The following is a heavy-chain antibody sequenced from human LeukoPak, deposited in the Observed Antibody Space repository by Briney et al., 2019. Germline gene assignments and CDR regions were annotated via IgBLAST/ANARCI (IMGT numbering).Heavy chain of an antibody. CDR1: GYSISSGYY. Sequence: SETLSLTCTVSGYSISSGYYWGWIRPPPGKGLEWIGIFYDSGNTYYNPSLKSRVTISVDTSKNQFSLKLSSVTAADTAVYYCASAFTSTYYYDSSGYSFDYWGQGTLVTVSS. V-gene: IGHV4-38-2*02. D-gene: IGHD3-22*01. J-gene: IGHJ4*02. CDR3: ASAFTSTYYYDSSGYSFDY. CDR2: FYDSGNT.